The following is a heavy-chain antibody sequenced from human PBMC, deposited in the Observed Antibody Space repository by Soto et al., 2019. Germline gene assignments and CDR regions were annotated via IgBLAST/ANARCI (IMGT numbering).Heavy chain of an antibody. D-gene: IGHD1-20*01. J-gene: IGHJ3*02. CDR3: AKDHFNGNGIFDAFDI. CDR1: GFTFSIHA. CDR2: IGSSDI. Sequence: GGSLRLSCAAAGFTFSIHAMSWVRQATGTGLERVSSIGSSDIYYSDSVKVRFTVSRDNSKNMLFPEMNSLRADDTAVYYCAKDHFNGNGIFDAFDILGQETMVTVSS. V-gene: IGHV3-23*01.